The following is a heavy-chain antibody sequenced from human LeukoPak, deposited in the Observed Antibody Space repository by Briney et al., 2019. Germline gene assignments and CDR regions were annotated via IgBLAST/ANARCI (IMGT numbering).Heavy chain of an antibody. Sequence: SETLSLTCAVYGGSFSGHYWTWIRQAPGKGLEWIGESTHTGSTNYNPSLKSRVTISVDTSKNQFSLKLTSVSAADTAVYHCARGRTWAAALDFWGPGTLVTVSS. CDR1: GGSFSGHY. D-gene: IGHD2-2*01. CDR2: STHTGST. V-gene: IGHV4-34*01. J-gene: IGHJ4*02. CDR3: ARGRTWAAALDF.